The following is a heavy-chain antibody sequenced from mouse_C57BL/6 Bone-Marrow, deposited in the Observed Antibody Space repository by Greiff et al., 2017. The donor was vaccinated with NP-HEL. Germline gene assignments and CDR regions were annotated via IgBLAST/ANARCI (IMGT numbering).Heavy chain of an antibody. CDR1: GYTFTDYY. CDR3: AMGPIYYDYGVDY. J-gene: IGHJ2*01. Sequence: VQLQQSGPVLVKPGASVKMSCKASGYTFTDYYMNWVKQSHGKSLEWIGVINPYNGGTSYNQKFKGKATLTVDKSSSTAYMALNSLTSEDSAVYYWAMGPIYYDYGVDYWGQGTTLTVSS. D-gene: IGHD2-4*01. CDR2: INPYNGGT. V-gene: IGHV1-19*01.